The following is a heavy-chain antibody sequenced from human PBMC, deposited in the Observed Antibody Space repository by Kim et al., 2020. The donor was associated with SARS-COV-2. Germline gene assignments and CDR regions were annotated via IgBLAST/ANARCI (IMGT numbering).Heavy chain of an antibody. J-gene: IGHJ4*02. CDR2: IYYSGST. CDR3: ARHRGGIQLWFFDY. V-gene: IGHV4-39*01. CDR1: GGSISSSSYY. D-gene: IGHD5-18*01. Sequence: SETLSLTCTVSGGSISSSSYYWGWIRQPPGKGLEWIGSIYYSGSTYYNPSLKSRVTISVDTSKNQFSLKLSSVTAADTAVYYCARHRGGIQLWFFDYWGQGTLVTVSS.